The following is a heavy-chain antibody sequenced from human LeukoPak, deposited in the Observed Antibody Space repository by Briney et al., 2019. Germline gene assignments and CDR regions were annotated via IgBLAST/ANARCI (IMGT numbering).Heavy chain of an antibody. CDR1: GGSISSSSYY. CDR2: IYYTGST. V-gene: IGHV4-39*06. Sequence: SGTLSLTCTVSGGSISSSSYYWGWIRQPPGKGLEWIGSIYYTGSTYYNPSVKSRVTISLDTSKNQCNLQLTSVTAADTAIYYCARGALGGYQPTSFDPWGQGTRVTVSS. J-gene: IGHJ5*02. D-gene: IGHD3-22*01. CDR3: ARGALGGYQPTSFDP.